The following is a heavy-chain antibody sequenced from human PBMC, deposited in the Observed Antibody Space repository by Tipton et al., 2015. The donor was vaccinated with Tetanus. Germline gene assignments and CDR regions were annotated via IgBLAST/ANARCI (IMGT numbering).Heavy chain of an antibody. V-gene: IGHV1-8*01. Sequence: QLVQSGAEVKKPGASVKVSCKASGYTFTSYDINWVRQATGQGLEWMGWMNPNSGNTGYAQKFQGRVTMTRNISISTAYMELSSLRSEDTAVYYCARRVYDSEETRIDYWGQGTLVTVSS. CDR2: MNPNSGNT. CDR1: GYTFTSYD. J-gene: IGHJ4*02. CDR3: ARRVYDSEETRIDY. D-gene: IGHD3-22*01.